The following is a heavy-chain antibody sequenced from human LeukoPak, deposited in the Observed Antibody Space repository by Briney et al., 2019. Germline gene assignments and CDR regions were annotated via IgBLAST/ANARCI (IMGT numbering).Heavy chain of an antibody. CDR2: ISDSGGST. CDR3: AKRNKDSSSWELDY. CDR1: GFIFSSYD. V-gene: IGHV3-23*01. J-gene: IGHJ4*02. Sequence: GGSLRLSCAASGFIFSSYDMSWVRQAPGKGLEWVSFISDSGGSTYYADSVKGRFTISRDNSKNTLYLQMNSLRAEDTAIYYCAKRNKDSSSWELDYRGQGTQVTVSS. D-gene: IGHD6-13*01.